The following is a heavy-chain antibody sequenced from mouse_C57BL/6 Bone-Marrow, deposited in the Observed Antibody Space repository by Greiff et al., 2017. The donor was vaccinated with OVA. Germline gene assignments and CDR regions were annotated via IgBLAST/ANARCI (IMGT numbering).Heavy chain of an antibody. V-gene: IGHV1-61*01. Sequence: VQLQQPGAELVRPGSSVKLSCKASGYTFTSYWMDWVKQRPGQGLEWIGNIYPSDSETHYNQKFKDKATLTVDKSSSTAYMQLSSLTSEDSAVYYCARSDGSSYGWYFDVWGTGTTVTVSS. CDR1: GYTFTSYW. D-gene: IGHD1-1*01. CDR3: ARSDGSSYGWYFDV. CDR2: IYPSDSET. J-gene: IGHJ1*03.